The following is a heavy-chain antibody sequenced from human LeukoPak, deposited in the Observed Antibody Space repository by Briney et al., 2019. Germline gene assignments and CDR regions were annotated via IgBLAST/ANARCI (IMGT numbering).Heavy chain of an antibody. V-gene: IGHV3-30*02. CDR1: GFTFSSYG. J-gene: IGHJ4*02. D-gene: IGHD3-22*01. CDR3: AKPNYYDSSGDRSVDY. Sequence: GRSLRLSCAASGFTFSSYGMHWVRQAPGKGLEWVAFIRYDGSNKYYADSVKGRFTISRDNSKNTLYLQMNSLRAEDTAVYYCAKPNYYDSSGDRSVDYWGQGTLVTVSS. CDR2: IRYDGSNK.